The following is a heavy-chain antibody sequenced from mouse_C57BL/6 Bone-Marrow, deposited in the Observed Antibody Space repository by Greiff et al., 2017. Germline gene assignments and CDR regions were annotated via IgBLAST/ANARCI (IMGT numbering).Heavy chain of an antibody. Sequence: EVQLQQSGPVLVKPGASVKMSCKASGYTFTDYYMNWVRQSHGKSLEWIGVINPYNGGTSSNQKFKGKATLTVDKSSSTAYMGLNSLTSEDAAVYYCARDDYDEAMDYWGQGTSVTVSS. CDR3: ARDDYDEAMDY. V-gene: IGHV1-19*01. CDR2: INPYNGGT. D-gene: IGHD2-4*01. J-gene: IGHJ4*01. CDR1: GYTFTDYY.